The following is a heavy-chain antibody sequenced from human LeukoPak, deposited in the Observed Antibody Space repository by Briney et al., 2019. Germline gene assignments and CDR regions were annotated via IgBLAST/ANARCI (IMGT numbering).Heavy chain of an antibody. V-gene: IGHV3-15*01. J-gene: IGHJ4*02. CDR3: TTDPVGIYDADY. CDR1: GMTFTNAW. D-gene: IGHD3-10*01. Sequence: GGSLRLSCSVSGMTFTNAWMTWVRQAPGKGLEWAARIKSKVRGGTSDYAAPVKGRFTISRDDSEKKLYLQMNNLKGEDTALYYCTTDPVGIYDADYWGQGTLVTVSS. CDR2: IKSKVRGGTS.